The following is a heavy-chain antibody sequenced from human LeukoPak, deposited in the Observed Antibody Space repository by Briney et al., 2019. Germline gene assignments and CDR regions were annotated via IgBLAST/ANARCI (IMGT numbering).Heavy chain of an antibody. D-gene: IGHD3-3*01. CDR2: IKTDGTEA. V-gene: IGHV3-7*05. CDR3: ARDYDFWSGYFDW. J-gene: IGHJ4*02. CDR1: GFTFRDYW. Sequence: GGSLRLPCAASGFTFRDYWMSWVRQAPGKGLEWVANIKTDGTEAYYMDSVKGRFNISRDNAKNALYLQMSSLRTEDTAVYYCARDYDFWSGYFDWWGQGTRVTVSS.